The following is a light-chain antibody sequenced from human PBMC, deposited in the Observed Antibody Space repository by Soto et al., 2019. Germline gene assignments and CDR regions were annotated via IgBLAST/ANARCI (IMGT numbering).Light chain of an antibody. CDR1: QNVSSN. Sequence: DIGLTQSPVTLSVSPGERATLSCRASQNVSSNLAWYQQTPGRSPRLLIFGASTRATGLPARFSGSGSGTEFSLTISSLQSEDFAVYYCEQYNDWPWTFGQGTKVDVK. CDR3: EQYNDWPWT. V-gene: IGKV3-15*01. CDR2: GAS. J-gene: IGKJ1*01.